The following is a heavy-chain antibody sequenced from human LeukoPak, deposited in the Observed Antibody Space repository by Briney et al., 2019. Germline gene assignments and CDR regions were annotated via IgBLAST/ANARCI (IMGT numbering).Heavy chain of an antibody. Sequence: SETLSLTCTVSGGSISTYYWSWIRQPPGKGLEWIGYIYYTGSTNYNPSLKSRVTISVDTSKNQFSLKLSSVTAADTAVYYCAREEDTAMAIYFDHWGQGTLVTVSS. V-gene: IGHV4-59*12. CDR3: AREEDTAMAIYFDH. CDR2: IYYTGST. D-gene: IGHD5-18*01. CDR1: GGSISTYY. J-gene: IGHJ4*02.